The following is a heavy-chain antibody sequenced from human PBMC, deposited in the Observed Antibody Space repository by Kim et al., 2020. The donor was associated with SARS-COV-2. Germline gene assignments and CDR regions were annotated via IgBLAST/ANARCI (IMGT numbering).Heavy chain of an antibody. CDR1: GFTFSSYG. D-gene: IGHD3-10*01. CDR3: AKKGVAIDY. CDR2: ISYDGSNK. J-gene: IGHJ4*02. V-gene: IGHV3-30*18. Sequence: GGSLRLSCAASGFTFSSYGMHWVRQAPGKGLEWVAVISYDGSNKYYADSVKGRFTISRDNSKNTLYLQMNSLRAEDTAVYYCAKKGVAIDYWGQGTLVTVSS.